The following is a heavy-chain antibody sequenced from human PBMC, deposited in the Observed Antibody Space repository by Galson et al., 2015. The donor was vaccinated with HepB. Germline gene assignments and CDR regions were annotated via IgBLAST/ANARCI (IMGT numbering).Heavy chain of an antibody. CDR2: ISGNGDST. Sequence: SLRLSCAASGFGFDTYAMSWVRQAPGRGLEWISGISGNGDSTFYADSVKGRFTVSRDNSNNMLYLQMNSLRAEDAGLYFCAKGYGLFDSWGQGILVTVSS. D-gene: IGHD5-18*01. J-gene: IGHJ5*01. CDR3: AKGYGLFDS. CDR1: GFGFDTYA. V-gene: IGHV3-23*01.